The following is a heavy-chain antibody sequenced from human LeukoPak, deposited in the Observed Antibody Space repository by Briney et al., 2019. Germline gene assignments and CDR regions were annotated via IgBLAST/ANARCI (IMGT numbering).Heavy chain of an antibody. D-gene: IGHD1-1*01. CDR3: ARSFAHVERYYFDY. CDR1: GYSFISYW. Sequence: GESLKISCKGSGYSFISYWIGWVRQMPGKGLEWMGIIYPGDSDTTYSPSFQGQVTISADKSINTAYPQWRSLKASDTAMYYCARSFAHVERYYFDYWGQGTLVSVSS. J-gene: IGHJ4*02. CDR2: IYPGDSDT. V-gene: IGHV5-51*01.